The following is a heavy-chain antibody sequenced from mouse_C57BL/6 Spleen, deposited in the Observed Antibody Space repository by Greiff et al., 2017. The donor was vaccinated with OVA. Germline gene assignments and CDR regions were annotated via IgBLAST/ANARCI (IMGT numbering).Heavy chain of an antibody. Sequence: ESGPGLVAPSQSLSIPCTVSGFSLTSYAISWVRQPPGKGLEWLGVIWTGGGTNYNSALNSRLSISKDNSKSQVFLKMNSLQTDDTARYYCARIVGYSNLFAYWGQGTLVTVSA. V-gene: IGHV2-9-1*01. CDR3: ARIVGYSNLFAY. D-gene: IGHD2-5*01. CDR1: GFSLTSYA. CDR2: IWTGGGT. J-gene: IGHJ3*01.